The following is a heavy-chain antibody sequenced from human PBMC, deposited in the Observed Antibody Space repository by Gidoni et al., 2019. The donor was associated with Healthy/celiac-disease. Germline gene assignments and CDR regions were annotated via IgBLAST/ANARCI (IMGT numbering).Heavy chain of an antibody. V-gene: IGHV3-9*01. Sequence: EVQLVESGGGLVQPGRSLRLSCAASGFTFDDYAMHWVLQAPGKGLEWVSCISWNSYSIGYADSVKGRFTISRDNAKNSLYLQMNSLRAEDTALYYCAKAGFPSSSWYGGNWFDPGAREPWSPSPQ. CDR1: GFTFDDYA. D-gene: IGHD6-13*01. CDR2: ISWNSYSI. CDR3: AKAGFPSSSWYGGNWFDP. J-gene: IGHJ5*02.